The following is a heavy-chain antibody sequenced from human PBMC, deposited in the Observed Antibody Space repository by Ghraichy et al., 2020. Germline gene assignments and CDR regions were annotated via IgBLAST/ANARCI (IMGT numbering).Heavy chain of an antibody. V-gene: IGHV4-59*01. CDR2: IYYSGST. CDR1: GGSISSYY. Sequence: SETLSLTCTVSGGSISSYYWSWIRQPPGKGLEWIGYIYYSGSTNYNPSLKSRVTISVDTSKNQFSLKLSSVTAADTAVYYCARMGTYYDFWSGYSLGAFDIGAQGTMVTVSS. D-gene: IGHD3-3*01. CDR3: ARMGTYYDFWSGYSLGAFDI. J-gene: IGHJ3*02.